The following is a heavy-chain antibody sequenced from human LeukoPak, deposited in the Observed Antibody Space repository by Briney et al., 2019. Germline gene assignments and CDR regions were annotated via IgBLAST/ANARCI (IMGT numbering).Heavy chain of an antibody. CDR3: ASGVYDSRGYSDFDY. V-gene: IGHV1-69*02. Sequence: SVKVSCKASGGTFSSYTISWVRQAPGQGLEWMGRIIPILGIANYAQKFQGRVTITADKSTSTAYMELSSLRSEDTAVYYCASGVYDSRGYSDFDYWGQGTLVTVSS. CDR2: IIPILGIA. D-gene: IGHD3-22*01. CDR1: GGTFSSYT. J-gene: IGHJ4*02.